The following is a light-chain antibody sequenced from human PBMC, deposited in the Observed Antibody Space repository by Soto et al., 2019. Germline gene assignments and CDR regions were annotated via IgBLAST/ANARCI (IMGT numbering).Light chain of an antibody. CDR2: GAS. J-gene: IGKJ1*01. V-gene: IGKV3-20*01. CDR1: ESVSSSY. Sequence: EIVLTQSPGTLSLSPGERATLSCRASESVSSSYLAWYQQKPGQAPRLLIFGASSRATGTPDRFSGSGSGTDFTLTISRLEPEDFAVYYCQQYGSSPPWTFGQGTEVENK. CDR3: QQYGSSPPWT.